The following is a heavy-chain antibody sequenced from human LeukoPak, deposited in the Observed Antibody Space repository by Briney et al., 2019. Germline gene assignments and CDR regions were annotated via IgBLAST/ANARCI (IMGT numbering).Heavy chain of an antibody. J-gene: IGHJ4*02. CDR3: ARDRNGDGFAHFDY. V-gene: IGHV1-2*02. D-gene: IGHD5-24*01. Sequence: ASVKVSCKSSGYTFTAYAIHWVRQAPGQGLEWMGWILHSEVANYAQKFQGRVTVTRDTSMSTAYMELNRLTSDDTAVYFCARDRNGDGFAHFDYRGQGTQVTVSS. CDR1: GYTFTAYA. CDR2: ILHSEVA.